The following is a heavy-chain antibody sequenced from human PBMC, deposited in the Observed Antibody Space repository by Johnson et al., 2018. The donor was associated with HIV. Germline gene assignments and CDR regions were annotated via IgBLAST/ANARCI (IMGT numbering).Heavy chain of an antibody. V-gene: IGHV3-66*01. J-gene: IGHJ3*02. CDR3: ASRNRGGHYYYDSRNDAFDI. D-gene: IGHD3-22*01. Sequence: VQLVESGGGLVQPGGSLRLSCAASGFTVSSNYMSWVRQAPGQGLEWVSVIYSGGSTYYADSAKGRFTISRDNSKNTLYLQMNSLRGEDTAVYYCASRNRGGHYYYDSRNDAFDIWGQGTMVTVSS. CDR2: IYSGGST. CDR1: GFTVSSNY.